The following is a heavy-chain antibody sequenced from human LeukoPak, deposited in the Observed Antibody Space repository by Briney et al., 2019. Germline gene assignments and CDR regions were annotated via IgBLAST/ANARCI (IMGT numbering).Heavy chain of an antibody. CDR3: ITPLPYSAQ. V-gene: IGHV3-15*07. D-gene: IGHD2-21*01. Sequence: PGGSLRLSCSASGLTVTNAWMNWVRQAPGEGLDWVGRIASKTDGGATDYAAPVKGRFTISRDDSKNTLNLQMNSLKTEDTAVYYCITPLPYSAQGGQGTLVTVSS. CDR2: IASKTDGGAT. CDR1: GLTVTNAW. J-gene: IGHJ4*02.